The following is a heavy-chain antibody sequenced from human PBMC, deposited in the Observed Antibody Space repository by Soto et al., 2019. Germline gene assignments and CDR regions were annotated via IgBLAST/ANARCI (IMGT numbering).Heavy chain of an antibody. Sequence: SVKVSCKSSGGTFSSYAISWVRQAPGQGLEWMGGIIPIFGTANYAQKFQGRVTITADESTSTAYMELSSLRSEDTAVYYCARAFRAHDAFDIWGKGTMVPVSS. V-gene: IGHV1-69*13. D-gene: IGHD3-10*01. J-gene: IGHJ3*02. CDR3: ARAFRAHDAFDI. CDR1: GGTFSSYA. CDR2: IIPIFGTA.